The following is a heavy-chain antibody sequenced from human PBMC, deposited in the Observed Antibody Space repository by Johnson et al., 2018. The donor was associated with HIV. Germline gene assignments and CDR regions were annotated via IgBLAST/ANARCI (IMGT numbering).Heavy chain of an antibody. CDR3: AKGATRYKTSGSNSDGAFDI. CDR2: IWYDGSNK. CDR1: GFTFNNYG. D-gene: IGHD1-26*01. Sequence: QVQLVESGGGVVQPGRSLRLSCAASGFTFNNYGMHWVRQAPGKGLEWVAVIWYDGSNKYYSDSVKGRFTISRDNSKNSLYLQMNTLRAEDTALYYCAKGATRYKTSGSNSDGAFDIWGQGTMVTVSS. J-gene: IGHJ3*02. V-gene: IGHV3-33*06.